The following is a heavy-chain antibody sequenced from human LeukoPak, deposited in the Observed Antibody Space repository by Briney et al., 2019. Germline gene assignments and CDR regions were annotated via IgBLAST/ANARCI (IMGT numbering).Heavy chain of an antibody. Sequence: GSLRLSCVASGFAFSRSGMNWVRQAPGKGLEWLSCISPSSSTRHYADSVKGRLIISRDNAKNSLYLQMNGLTEEDTAVYYCARDIPGALTGYCRGFDYWGQGTPVTVSS. V-gene: IGHV3-48*02. D-gene: IGHD3-9*01. CDR3: ARDIPGALTGYCRGFDY. CDR2: ISPSSSTR. CDR1: GFAFSRSG. J-gene: IGHJ4*02.